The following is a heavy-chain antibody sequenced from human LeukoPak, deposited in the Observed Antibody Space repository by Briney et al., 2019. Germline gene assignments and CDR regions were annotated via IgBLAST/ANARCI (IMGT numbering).Heavy chain of an antibody. V-gene: IGHV4-59*01. Sequence: SETLSLTCTVSGGSISSYYWRWIRQPPGKGLEWIGYIYYSGSTNYNPSLKSRVTISVDTSKNQFSLKLSSVTAADTAVYYCARDRGLGVDWFDPWGQGTLVTVSS. J-gene: IGHJ5*02. CDR1: GGSISSYY. CDR3: ARDRGLGVDWFDP. D-gene: IGHD3-16*01. CDR2: IYYSGST.